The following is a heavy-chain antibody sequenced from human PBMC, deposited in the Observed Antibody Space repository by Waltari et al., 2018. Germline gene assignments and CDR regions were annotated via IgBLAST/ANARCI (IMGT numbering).Heavy chain of an antibody. CDR3: AKDEKQQLVPYYYGMDV. D-gene: IGHD6-13*01. J-gene: IGHJ6*02. Sequence: QVQLVESGGGVVQPGRSLRLSCAASGFTFRSYGLPWVRPAPGKGLEWVAVISYDGSNKYYTDSVKGRFTISRDNSKNTLYLQMNSLRAEDAAVYYCAKDEKQQLVPYYYGMDVWGQGTTVTVSS. V-gene: IGHV3-30*18. CDR1: GFTFRSYG. CDR2: ISYDGSNK.